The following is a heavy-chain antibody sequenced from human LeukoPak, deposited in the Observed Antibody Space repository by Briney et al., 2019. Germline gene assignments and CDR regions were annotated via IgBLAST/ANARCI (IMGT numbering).Heavy chain of an antibody. J-gene: IGHJ4*02. D-gene: IGHD5-12*01. CDR2: IYYSGST. CDR1: GGSISSYY. Sequence: SETLSLTCTVSGGSISSYYWSWIRQLPGKGLEWIGYIYYSGSTNYNPSLKSRVTISVDTSKNQFSLKLSSVTAADTAVYYCARHPYGGYGYLDYWGQGTLVTVSS. V-gene: IGHV4-59*08. CDR3: ARHPYGGYGYLDY.